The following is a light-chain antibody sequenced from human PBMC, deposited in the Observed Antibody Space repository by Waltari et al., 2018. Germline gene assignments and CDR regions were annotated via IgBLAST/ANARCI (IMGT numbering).Light chain of an antibody. CDR2: VNSDGSH. CDR3: QTGGHGTWV. J-gene: IGLJ3*02. V-gene: IGLV4-69*02. Sequence: QLVLTHSPSASASLGASVRLTCTLSSRHSSNIIAWLQQQPEKGPWYLMKVNSDGSHSKGDEIPDRFSGSGSGAERYLTISSVQSEDEADYYCQTGGHGTWVFGGGTKLTVL. CDR1: SRHSSNI.